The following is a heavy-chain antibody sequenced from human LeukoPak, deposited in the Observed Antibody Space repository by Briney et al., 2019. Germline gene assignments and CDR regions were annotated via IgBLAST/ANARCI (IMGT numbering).Heavy chain of an antibody. CDR2: IIPIFGTA. D-gene: IGHD1-14*01. CDR3: ARAGSPNYYYYYYMDV. V-gene: IGHV1-69*05. J-gene: IGHJ6*03. Sequence: SVKVSCKASGYTFTSYYLQWVRQAPGQGLEWMGRIIPIFGTANYAQKFQGRVTITTDESTSTAYMELSSLRSEDTAVYHCARAGSPNYYYYYYMDVWGKGTTVTVSS. CDR1: GYTFTSYY.